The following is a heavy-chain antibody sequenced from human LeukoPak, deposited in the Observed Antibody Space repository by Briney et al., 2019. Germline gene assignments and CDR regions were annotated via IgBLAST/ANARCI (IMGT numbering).Heavy chain of an antibody. CDR1: GFAFNTYA. J-gene: IGHJ4*02. Sequence: GGSLRLSCAAPGFAFNTYAMHWVRQAPGQGLEWVALIWHDGSHKFYSNSVRGQFTISRDNSKNTVSLQMNNLRPEDTAVYYCAREISGSGSYPDFWGQGTLVTVSS. D-gene: IGHD3-10*01. CDR2: IWHDGSHK. V-gene: IGHV3-33*01. CDR3: AREISGSGSYPDF.